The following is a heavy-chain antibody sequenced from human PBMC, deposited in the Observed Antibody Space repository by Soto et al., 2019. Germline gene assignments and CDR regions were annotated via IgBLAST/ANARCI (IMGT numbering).Heavy chain of an antibody. CDR2: INAADAGT. V-gene: IGHV3-23*01. D-gene: IGHD1-7*01. CDR1: GFIFTDYA. CDR3: AKNYHLDC. Sequence: EVQLLESGGGLVQPGGSLRLSCAASGFIFTDYAMSWGRQAPGKGLEWVSSINAADAGTNYADSVKGRFTISRDNSKNTIHLQMNRLRVEDTAIYFCAKNYHLDCWGQGTLVTVSS. J-gene: IGHJ4*02.